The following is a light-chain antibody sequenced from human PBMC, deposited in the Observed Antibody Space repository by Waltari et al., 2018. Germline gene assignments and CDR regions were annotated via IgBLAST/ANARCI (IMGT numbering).Light chain of an antibody. Sequence: DIVVTQSPDSLAVPLGERATINCKSSQSVIYSSNNKNYLAWFQHKPGQPPKLLIYWASTRESGVPDRFSGSGSGTDFTLTISSLQAEDVAVYYCQQYYSIPLTFGGGTTVEIK. CDR3: QQYYSIPLT. V-gene: IGKV4-1*01. CDR2: WAS. CDR1: QSVIYSSNNKNY. J-gene: IGKJ4*01.